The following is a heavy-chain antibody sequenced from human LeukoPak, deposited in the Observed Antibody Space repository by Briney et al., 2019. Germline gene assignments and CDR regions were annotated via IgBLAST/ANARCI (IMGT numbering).Heavy chain of an antibody. CDR3: ARFGRGDAWAFDI. V-gene: IGHV4-39*01. J-gene: IGHJ3*02. CDR1: GGSISSSSYY. Sequence: SETLSLTCTVSGGSISSSSYYWGWIRQPPGKGLEWIGSIYYSGSTYYNPSLKSRVTISVDTSKNQFSLKLSSVTAADTAVYYCARFGRGDAWAFDIWGQGTMVTVSS. CDR2: IYYSGST. D-gene: IGHD2-21*01.